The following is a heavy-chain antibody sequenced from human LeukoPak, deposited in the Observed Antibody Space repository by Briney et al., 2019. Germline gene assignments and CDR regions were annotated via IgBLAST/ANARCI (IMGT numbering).Heavy chain of an antibody. CDR3: TRRISQGRSTYWYFDH. CDR2: IRYDGSNK. CDR1: GFTFSSYG. D-gene: IGHD2-15*01. V-gene: IGHV3-33*08. J-gene: IGHJ2*01. Sequence: GRSLRLSCAASGFTFSSYGMHWVRQAPGKGLEWVAFIRYDGSNKYYADSVKGRFTISRDNSKNTLYLQMNSLRAEDTAVYYCTRRISQGRSTYWYFDHWGRGTLVTVSS.